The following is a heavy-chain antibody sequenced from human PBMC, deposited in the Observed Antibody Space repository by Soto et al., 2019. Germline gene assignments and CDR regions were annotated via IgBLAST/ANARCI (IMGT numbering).Heavy chain of an antibody. D-gene: IGHD6-6*01. CDR1: GFTFSSYG. CDR3: ARFRVSYIAAPGTGMDV. V-gene: IGHV3-33*01. J-gene: IGHJ6*02. Sequence: PGGSLRLSCAASGFTFSSYGMHWVRQAPGKGLEWVAVIWYDGSNKYYADSVKGRFTISRDNSKNTLYLQMNSLRAEDTAVYYCARFRVSYIAAPGTGMDVWGQGTTVTVSS. CDR2: IWYDGSNK.